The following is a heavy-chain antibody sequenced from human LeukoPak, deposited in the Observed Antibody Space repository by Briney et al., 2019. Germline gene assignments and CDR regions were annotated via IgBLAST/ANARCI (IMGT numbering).Heavy chain of an antibody. CDR2: ISSSGGNT. D-gene: IGHD4-17*01. V-gene: IGHV3-23*01. J-gene: IGHJ5*02. CDR1: GFTFWNYA. Sequence: AGGSLRLSCAASGFTFWNYAITWVRQAPGKGLEWVSHISSSGGNTYYADSVKGRFTISRDNPNNTLYLQMNSLRGGDTAVYYCAKVKYDYGDPVGWFDPWGRGTLVTVSS. CDR3: AKVKYDYGDPVGWFDP.